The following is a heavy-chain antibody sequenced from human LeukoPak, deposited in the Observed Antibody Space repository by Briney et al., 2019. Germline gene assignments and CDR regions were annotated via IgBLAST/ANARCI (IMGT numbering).Heavy chain of an antibody. J-gene: IGHJ2*01. V-gene: IGHV4-59*12. CDR3: ARDLGVVTQTTVVPYWYFDL. Sequence: SETLSLTCTVSGGSISSYYWSWIRQPPGKGLEWIGYIYYSGSTNYNPSLKSRVTISVDTSKNQFSLKLTSVTAADTAVYYCARDLGVVTQTTVVPYWYFDLWGRGTPVTVSS. D-gene: IGHD4-23*01. CDR1: GGSISSYY. CDR2: IYYSGST.